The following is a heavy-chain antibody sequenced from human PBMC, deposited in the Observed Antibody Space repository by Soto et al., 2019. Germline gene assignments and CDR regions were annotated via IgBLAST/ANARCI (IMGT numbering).Heavy chain of an antibody. V-gene: IGHV4-61*01. CDR3: ASLLQEWELPFKLGNAGQIDY. D-gene: IGHD1-26*01. J-gene: IGHJ4*02. CDR1: GGSVSSGSYY. Sequence: SETLSLTCTVSGGSVSSGSYYWSWIRQPPGKGLEWIGYIYYSGSTNYNPSLKSRVTISVDTSKNQFSLKLSSVTAADTAVYYCASLLQEWELPFKLGNAGQIDYWGQGTLVTVSS. CDR2: IYYSGST.